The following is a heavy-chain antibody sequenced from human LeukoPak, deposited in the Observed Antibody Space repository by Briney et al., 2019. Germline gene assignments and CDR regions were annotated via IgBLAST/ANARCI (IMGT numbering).Heavy chain of an antibody. J-gene: IGHJ4*02. V-gene: IGHV4-59*08. CDR2: IYSSGST. CDR3: ARHYYERSDCYSFDY. Sequence: SETLSLTCTVSGGSISGYYWSWIRQPPGKGLEWIGYIYSSGSTNYNPSLKSRVIMSIDTSENQFSLKLSPVTAADTALYYCARHYYERSDCYSFDYWGQGTLVTVSS. D-gene: IGHD2-21*01. CDR1: GGSISGYY.